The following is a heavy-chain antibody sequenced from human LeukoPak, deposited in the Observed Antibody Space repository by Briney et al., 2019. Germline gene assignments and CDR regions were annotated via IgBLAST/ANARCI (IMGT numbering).Heavy chain of an antibody. Sequence: GESLKISCKGSGYSFTSYCIGWVRQMPGKGLEWMGIIYPGDSDTRYSPSFQGQVTISADKSTSTAYLQWSSLKASDTAMYYCARRNCSSTSCYAVFDYWGQGTLVTVSS. V-gene: IGHV5-51*01. CDR3: ARRNCSSTSCYAVFDY. D-gene: IGHD2-2*01. CDR2: IYPGDSDT. J-gene: IGHJ4*02. CDR1: GYSFTSYC.